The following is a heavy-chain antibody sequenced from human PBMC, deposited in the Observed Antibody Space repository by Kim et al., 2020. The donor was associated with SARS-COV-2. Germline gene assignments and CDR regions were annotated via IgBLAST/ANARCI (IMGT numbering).Heavy chain of an antibody. CDR2: ISGNSGGT. J-gene: IGHJ3*02. V-gene: IGHV3-23*01. D-gene: IGHD3-3*01. CDR3: AKDPFFGVVPRIGLTDAFDT. CDR1: GFTFSNFA. Sequence: GGSLRLSCAASGFTFSNFAMSWVRQAPGKGLEWVSAISGNSGGTYYADSGKGRFIISRDNSKNTLFLQMNSLRAEDSAVYYCAKDPFFGVVPRIGLTDAFDTWGQGTMVTVSS.